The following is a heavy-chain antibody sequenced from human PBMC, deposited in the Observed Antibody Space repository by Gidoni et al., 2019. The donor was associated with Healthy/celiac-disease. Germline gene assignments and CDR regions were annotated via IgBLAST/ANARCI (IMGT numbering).Heavy chain of an antibody. Sequence: QVQLPESGPGLVKPSGTLSLTCAVTGGSIRRSNWWSWVRQPQGKGLEWIGEIYHSGSTNYNPSLKSRCTISVDKSKNQFSLKLSSVTAADTAVYYCARGPHYDSHYYYGMDVWGQGTTVTVSS. CDR3: ARGPHYDSHYYYGMDV. V-gene: IGHV4-4*02. CDR2: IYHSGST. J-gene: IGHJ6*02. CDR1: GGSIRRSNW. D-gene: IGHD3-22*01.